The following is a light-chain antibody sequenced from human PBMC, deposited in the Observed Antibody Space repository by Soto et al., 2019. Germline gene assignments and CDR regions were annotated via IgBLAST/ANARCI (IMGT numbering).Light chain of an antibody. CDR1: QSISSW. CDR3: QQYSSYLYT. CDR2: DAS. Sequence: DIQMTQSPSTLSAYVGDRVTITCRACQSISSWLAWYQQKPGKAPKLLIYDASTLESGVPSRFSGSGSGTEFTLTISSLQPDDFATYYCQQYSSYLYTFGQGTKLEIK. J-gene: IGKJ2*01. V-gene: IGKV1-5*01.